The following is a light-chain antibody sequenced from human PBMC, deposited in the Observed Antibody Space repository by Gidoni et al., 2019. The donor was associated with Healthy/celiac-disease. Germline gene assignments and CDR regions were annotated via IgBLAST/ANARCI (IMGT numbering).Light chain of an antibody. CDR3: QSADSSEAV. V-gene: IGLV3-25*02. J-gene: IGLJ2*01. CDR2: KDS. CDR1: ALPKQY. Sequence: SYELTQPPSVSVSPGQTARITCSGDALPKQYAYWYQQKPGQAPVLVIYKDSERPSGIPERFSGSSSGTTVTLTISGVQAEDEADYYCQSADSSEAVFGGGTKLTGL.